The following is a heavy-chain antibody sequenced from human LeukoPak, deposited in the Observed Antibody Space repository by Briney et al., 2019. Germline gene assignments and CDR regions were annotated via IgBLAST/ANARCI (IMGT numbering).Heavy chain of an antibody. CDR2: ISSSSYI. Sequence: GGSLRLSCAASGFTFSSYSMNWVRQAPGKGLEWVSSISSSSYIYYADSVKGRFTISRDNARNSLYLQMNSLRAEDTAVYYCARERGIGWEDYYYMDVWGKGTTVTVSS. V-gene: IGHV3-21*01. CDR1: GFTFSSYS. D-gene: IGHD1-26*01. CDR3: ARERGIGWEDYYYMDV. J-gene: IGHJ6*03.